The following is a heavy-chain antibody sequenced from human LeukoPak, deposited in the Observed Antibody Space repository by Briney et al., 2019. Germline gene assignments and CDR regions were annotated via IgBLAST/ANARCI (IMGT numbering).Heavy chain of an antibody. CDR2: ISSTGTDN. D-gene: IGHD7-27*01. V-gene: IGHV3-21*06. CDR3: ARQGRSYINPNRGWFDP. J-gene: IGHJ5*02. Sequence: GGSLRLSCEASGFSFSSYSMNWVRQAPGKGLVWVSSISSTGTDNTYADSVTGRFTISRDNPKNSVFLQMNSLRAEDTAVYFCARQGRSYINPNRGWFDPWGQGTLVIVSS. CDR1: GFSFSSYS.